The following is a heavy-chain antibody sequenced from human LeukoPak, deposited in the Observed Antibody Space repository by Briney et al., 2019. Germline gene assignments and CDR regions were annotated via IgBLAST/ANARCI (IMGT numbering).Heavy chain of an antibody. D-gene: IGHD6-19*01. Sequence: PSETLSLTCTVSGGSISSSSYYWGWIRQPPGKGLEWIGEINHSGSTNYNPSLKSRVTISVDTSKNQFSLKLSSVTAADTAVYYCARSWAYSSGWYVSNVWFDPWGQGTLVTVSS. J-gene: IGHJ5*02. CDR3: ARSWAYSSGWYVSNVWFDP. CDR2: INHSGST. CDR1: GGSISSSSYY. V-gene: IGHV4-39*07.